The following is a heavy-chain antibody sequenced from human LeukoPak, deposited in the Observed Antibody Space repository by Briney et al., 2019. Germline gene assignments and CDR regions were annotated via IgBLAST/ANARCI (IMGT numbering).Heavy chain of an antibody. CDR1: GSFAGNNY. Sequence: GGSLRPSWAASGSFAGNNYINWVRQAQEKGRGWVSVFLTGGSTYYADSVKGRFTISRDSSKNTLYLQMNSLRVEDTAVYYCARDAGHQLSRRNYYAMDVWGQGTTVTVSS. CDR2: FLTGGST. D-gene: IGHD1-1*01. CDR3: ARDAGHQLSRRNYYAMDV. V-gene: IGHV3-66*01. J-gene: IGHJ6*02.